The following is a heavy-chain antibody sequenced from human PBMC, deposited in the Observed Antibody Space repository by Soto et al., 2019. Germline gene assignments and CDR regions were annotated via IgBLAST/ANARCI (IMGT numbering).Heavy chain of an antibody. CDR1: GFSFSAYW. CDR3: ARDFDV. Sequence: EVQLVESGGGLVQPGGSLRLSCEASGFSFSAYWMSWVRQAPGKGLEWVANIKQDGSEQYYVDSVKGRFTISRNNANNSLYLQMNSRRAEDTAVFYCARDFDVWGRGTLVTVSS. J-gene: IGHJ2*01. CDR2: IKQDGSEQ. V-gene: IGHV3-7*01.